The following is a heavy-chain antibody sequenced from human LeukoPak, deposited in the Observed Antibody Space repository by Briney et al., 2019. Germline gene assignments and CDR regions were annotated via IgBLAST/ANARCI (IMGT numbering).Heavy chain of an antibody. CDR1: GFTFSSYW. J-gene: IGHJ4*02. Sequence: PGGSLRLSCAASGFTFSSYWMHWVRQAPGKGLVWVSRINTDGSSTSYADSVKGRFTISRDNAKNTLYLQMNSLRAEDTAVYYCARDQLAAAGFKSYWGQGTLVTVSS. CDR3: ARDQLAAAGFKSY. CDR2: INTDGSST. V-gene: IGHV3-74*01. D-gene: IGHD6-13*01.